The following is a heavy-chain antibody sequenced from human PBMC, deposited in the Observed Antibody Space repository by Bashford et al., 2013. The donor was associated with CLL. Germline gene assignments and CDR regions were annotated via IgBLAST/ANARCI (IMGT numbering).Heavy chain of an antibody. V-gene: IGHV1-69*10. J-gene: IGHJ4*02. D-gene: IGHD4-17*01. Sequence: SVKVSCRASGGTFSSFAINWMRQAPGQGLEWLGGINPFLATATYTQRFQDRVTITVDKSTTTGYMELSALTSDDTAMYFCANKNGLYGFFDSWGQGTLVTVSS. CDR1: GGTFSSFA. CDR2: INPFLATA. CDR3: ANKNGLYGFFDS.